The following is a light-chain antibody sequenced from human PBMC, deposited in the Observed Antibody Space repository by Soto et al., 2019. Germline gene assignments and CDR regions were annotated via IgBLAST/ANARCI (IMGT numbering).Light chain of an antibody. CDR2: EVS. CDR3: SSYAGSNIPVV. V-gene: IGLV2-8*01. CDR1: SSDVGGYNC. Sequence: QSALTQPPSASGSPGQSVTISCTGTSSDVGGYNCVSWYQQHPGKAPKLMICEVSKRPSGVPDRFSGSKSGNTASLTVSGLQAEDEADYYCSSYAGSNIPVVFGGGTKVTVL. J-gene: IGLJ2*01.